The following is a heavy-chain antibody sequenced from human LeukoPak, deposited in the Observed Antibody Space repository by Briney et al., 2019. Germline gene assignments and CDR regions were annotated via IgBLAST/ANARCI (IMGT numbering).Heavy chain of an antibody. CDR1: CGIFISYA. CDR2: IISIFGTA. CDR3: AGRRQYDFWVGDYYYMDV. Sequence: GASVQVPCNASCGIFISYAISWGRQAAGQGGEWMGGIISIFGTANYAQKFQGRVTITTDESTSTAYMELRSLRPEDTAVYYCAGRRQYDFWVGDYYYMDVWGKRTTVTVS. J-gene: IGHJ6*03. V-gene: IGHV1-69*05. D-gene: IGHD3-3*01.